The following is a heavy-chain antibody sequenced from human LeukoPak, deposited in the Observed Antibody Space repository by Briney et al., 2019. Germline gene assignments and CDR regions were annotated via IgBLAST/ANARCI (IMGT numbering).Heavy chain of an antibody. D-gene: IGHD6-13*01. V-gene: IGHV1-69*05. J-gene: IGHJ6*03. CDR3: ARGIAAAGPRYYYYYYYMDV. Sequence: GASVKVSCKASGYTFTSYGISWVRQAPGQGLEWMGGIIPIFGTANYAQKFQGRVTITTDESTSTAYMELSSLRSEDTAVYYCARGIAAAGPRYYYYYYYMDVWGKGTTVTVSS. CDR2: IIPIFGTA. CDR1: GYTFTSYG.